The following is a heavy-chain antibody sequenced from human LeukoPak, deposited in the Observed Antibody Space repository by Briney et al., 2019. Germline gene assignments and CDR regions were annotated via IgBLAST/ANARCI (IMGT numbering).Heavy chain of an antibody. J-gene: IGHJ5*02. V-gene: IGHV3-23*01. CDR2: INGGGTYT. D-gene: IGHD6-19*01. CDR1: GFTFSDNA. CDR3: AREGRAVAGNNWFGP. Sequence: GGSLRLSCAASGFTFSDNAMTWVRQAPGKGLEWVSSINGGGTYTFYADSVKGRFTISRDNSKKTLYLQMNSLRPEDTAVYYCAREGRAVAGNNWFGPWGQGTLATVSS.